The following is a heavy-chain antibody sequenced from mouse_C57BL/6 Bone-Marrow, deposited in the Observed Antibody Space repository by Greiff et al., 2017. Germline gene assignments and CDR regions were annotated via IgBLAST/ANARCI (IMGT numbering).Heavy chain of an antibody. CDR1: GYTFTSYW. Sequence: QVQLKESGAELAKPGASVKLSCKASGYTFTSYWMHWVKQRPGQGLEWIGYINPSSGYTKYNQKFKDKATLTADKSSSTAYMQLSSLTYEDSAVYYCARVRIYYSGSSYVSWYFDVWGTGTTVTVSS. CDR2: INPSSGYT. V-gene: IGHV1-7*01. D-gene: IGHD1-1*01. CDR3: ARVRIYYSGSSYVSWYFDV. J-gene: IGHJ1*03.